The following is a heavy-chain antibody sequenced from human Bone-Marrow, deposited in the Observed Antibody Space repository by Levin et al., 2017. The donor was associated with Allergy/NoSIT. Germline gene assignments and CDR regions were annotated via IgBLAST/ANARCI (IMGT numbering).Heavy chain of an antibody. CDR2: ISYDGSNK. J-gene: IGHJ4*02. CDR1: GFTFRSSA. V-gene: IGHV3-30*04. D-gene: IGHD4/OR15-4a*01. Sequence: LSLPCAASGFTFRSSAMHWVRQAPGKGLEWVAVISYDGSNKYYADSVKGRFTISRDNSKNTLYLQMNSLRAEDTAVYYCARDRYGDWGQGTLVTVSS. CDR3: ARDRYGD.